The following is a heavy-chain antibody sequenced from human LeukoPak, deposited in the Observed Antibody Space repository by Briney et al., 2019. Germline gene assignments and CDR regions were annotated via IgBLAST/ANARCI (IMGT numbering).Heavy chain of an antibody. CDR3: ARGAGSHYYYHMDV. CDR1: GYKFTGYF. D-gene: IGHD6-19*01. V-gene: IGHV1-2*02. CDR2: MNPDGGGI. J-gene: IGHJ6*03. Sequence: ASVKVSCKASGYKFTGYFMHWVRQAPGQGPEWMGWMNPDGGGITYGQIFQGRVTMTRDTSINTAYMELSGLRSGDTAIYYCARGAGSHYYYHMDVWGKGTTVTVSS.